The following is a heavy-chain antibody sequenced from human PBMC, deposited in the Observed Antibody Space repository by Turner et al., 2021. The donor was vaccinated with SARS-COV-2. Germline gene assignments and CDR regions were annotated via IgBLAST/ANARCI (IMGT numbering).Heavy chain of an antibody. CDR1: GFTFSSYD. CDR3: ARGSSGSGSYYLKYYFDY. J-gene: IGHJ4*02. CDR2: IGTAGDT. D-gene: IGHD3-10*01. Sequence: EVQLVSSGGGLVQPGVSLSLSCSASGFTFSSYDMHWVRQATGKGLEWVSAIGTAGDTYYPGSVKGRLTISRENAKNSLYLQMNSLRAGDTAVYYCARGSSGSGSYYLKYYFDYWGQGTLVTVSS. V-gene: IGHV3-13*04.